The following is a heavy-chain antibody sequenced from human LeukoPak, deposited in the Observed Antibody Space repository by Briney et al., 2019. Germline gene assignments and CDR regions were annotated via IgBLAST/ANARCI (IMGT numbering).Heavy chain of an antibody. Sequence: PGGSLRLSCAASGFTFSSYGMHWVRQAPGKGLEWVAVISYDGSNKYYADSVKGRFTISRDNSKNTLYLQMNSLRAEDTAVYYCARTYCSGGSCGAVPNYYYGMDVWGQGTTVTVSS. D-gene: IGHD2-15*01. CDR3: ARTYCSGGSCGAVPNYYYGMDV. J-gene: IGHJ6*02. CDR2: ISYDGSNK. CDR1: GFTFSSYG. V-gene: IGHV3-30*19.